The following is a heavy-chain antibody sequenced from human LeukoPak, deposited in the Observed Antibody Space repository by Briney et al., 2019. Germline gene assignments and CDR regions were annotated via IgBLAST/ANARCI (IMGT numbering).Heavy chain of an antibody. CDR3: ARSGSFTYYFDY. V-gene: IGHV3-20*04. Sequence: GGSLRLSCAASGSTFDDYGMSWVRQAPGKGLEWVSGINWNGGSTGYADSVKGRFTISRDNAKNSLYLQMNSLRAEDTALYYCARSGSFTYYFDYWGQGTLVTVSS. J-gene: IGHJ4*02. CDR1: GSTFDDYG. D-gene: IGHD1-26*01. CDR2: INWNGGST.